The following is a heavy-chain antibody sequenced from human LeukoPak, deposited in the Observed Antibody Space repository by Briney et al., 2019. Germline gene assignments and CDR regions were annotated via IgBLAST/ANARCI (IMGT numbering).Heavy chain of an antibody. CDR2: ISGSGGA. CDR1: GITFGSYA. Sequence: GGALRLSCAASGITFGSYAMSWVRQAPGKGLEWVSGISGSGGAYYADSVKGRFTISRDNSMTTVDLQLNSLRAEDTAVYYCARDLIGIYTFDYCGQGTLVTVSS. V-gene: IGHV3-23*01. J-gene: IGHJ4*02. D-gene: IGHD5-12*01. CDR3: ARDLIGIYTFDY.